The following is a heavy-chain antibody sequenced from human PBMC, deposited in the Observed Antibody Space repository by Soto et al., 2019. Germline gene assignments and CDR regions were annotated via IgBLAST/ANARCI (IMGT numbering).Heavy chain of an antibody. CDR3: ARLLCLSTSCYTGSRHFFDY. CDR1: GCSFSDYC. CDR2: IYPAASDA. J-gene: IGHJ4*02. D-gene: IGHD2-2*02. Sequence: PGEPLKISWQGSGCSFSDYCVAWLRKMPGKGLEWMGIIYPAASDARYSPSFQGQVTISVDNSISTAYLQWSSLKASDTAMYYCARLLCLSTSCYTGSRHFFDYWGQGALVTVFS. V-gene: IGHV5-51*01.